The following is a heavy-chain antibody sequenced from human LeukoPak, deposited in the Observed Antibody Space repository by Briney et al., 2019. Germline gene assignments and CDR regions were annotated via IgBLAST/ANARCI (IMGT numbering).Heavy chain of an antibody. CDR2: IYSGGST. CDR1: EFSVGSNY. V-gene: IGHV3-66*01. CDR3: AKGNQVGATTFDY. Sequence: GGSLRLSCAASEFSVGSNYMTWVRQAPGKGLEWVSLIYSGGSTYYADSVKGRFTISRDNSKNTLYLQMNSLRAEDTAVYYCAKGNQVGATTFDYWGQGTLVTVSS. J-gene: IGHJ4*02. D-gene: IGHD1-26*01.